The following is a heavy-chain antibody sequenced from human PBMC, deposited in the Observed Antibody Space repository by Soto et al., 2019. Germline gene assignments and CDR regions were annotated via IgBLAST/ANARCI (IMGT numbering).Heavy chain of an antibody. Sequence: PSETLSLTCTVSGGSVSSGSYYWSWIRQPPGKGLEWIGYIYYSGSTNYNPSLKSRVTISVDTSKNQFSLKLSSVTAADTAVYYCARFRRDYYDSSSDYWGQGTLVTVSS. CDR1: GGSVSSGSYY. CDR3: ARFRRDYYDSSSDY. D-gene: IGHD3-22*01. J-gene: IGHJ4*02. CDR2: IYYSGST. V-gene: IGHV4-61*01.